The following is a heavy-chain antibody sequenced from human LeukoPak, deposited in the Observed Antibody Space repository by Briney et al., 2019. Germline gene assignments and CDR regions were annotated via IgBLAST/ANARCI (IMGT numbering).Heavy chain of an antibody. CDR1: GFTFSSYG. J-gene: IGHJ4*02. V-gene: IGHV3-30*02. D-gene: IGHD2-15*01. Sequence: PGGSLRLSCAASGFTFSSYGMHWVRQAPGKGLEWVAFIRYDGSNKYYADSVKGRLTISRDNSKNTLYLQMNSLRDEDTAVYYCAKILGYCSGGNCYSRDYWGQGTLVTVSS. CDR3: AKILGYCSGGNCYSRDY. CDR2: IRYDGSNK.